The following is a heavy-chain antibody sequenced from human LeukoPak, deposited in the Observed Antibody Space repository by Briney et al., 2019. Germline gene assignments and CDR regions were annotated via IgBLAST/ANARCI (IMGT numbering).Heavy chain of an antibody. V-gene: IGHV1-2*02. CDR3: ARPTPYSYGYKGAFGI. CDR1: GYTFTGYY. D-gene: IGHD5-18*01. CDR2: INPNSGGT. Sequence: ASVKVSCKASGYTFTGYYMHWVRQAPGQGLEWMGWINPNSGGTNYAQKFQGRVTMTRDTSISTAYMELSRLRSDDTAVYYCARPTPYSYGYKGAFGIWGQGTMVTVSS. J-gene: IGHJ3*02.